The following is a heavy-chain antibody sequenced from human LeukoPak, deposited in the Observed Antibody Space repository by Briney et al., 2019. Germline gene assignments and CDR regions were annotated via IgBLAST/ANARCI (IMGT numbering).Heavy chain of an antibody. Sequence: ASGHTLVKPTQTLTLTCTFSVFSLTTRGVGVGSIRQPPGKALEWLALIDWDDDERYSPSLKSRLTITKDTSKNQVVLTIPNMDPVDTATYSSAHITTVTCADYWGQGTLVTVSS. V-gene: IGHV2-5*02. CDR1: VFSLTTRGVG. CDR2: IDWDDDE. CDR3: AHITTVTCADY. J-gene: IGHJ4*02. D-gene: IGHD4-11*01.